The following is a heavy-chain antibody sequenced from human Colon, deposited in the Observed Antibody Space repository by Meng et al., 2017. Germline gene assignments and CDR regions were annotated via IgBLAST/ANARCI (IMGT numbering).Heavy chain of an antibody. J-gene: IGHJ4*02. V-gene: IGHV4-4*02. CDR2: IYDYGRT. Sequence: QVQLQASGPGLVKPSGNLSLTCTVSGGTFTSGNFWGWVRQTPGKGLEWIGEIYDYGRTNYNPSLMSRVTISIDKSKSQFSLDLSSVIAADTAVYYCCGGIAGTGRPLYFDYWGQGTLVTVSS. CDR3: CGGIAGTGRPLYFDY. D-gene: IGHD1-14*01. CDR1: GGTFTSGNF.